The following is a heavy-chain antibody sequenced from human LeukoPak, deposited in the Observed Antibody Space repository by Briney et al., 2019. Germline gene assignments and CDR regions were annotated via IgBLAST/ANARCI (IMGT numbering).Heavy chain of an antibody. CDR1: GGSFSGYS. Sequence: SETLSLTCAVYGGSFSGYSWNWIRQPPGKGLEWIGEINHSGSTNYNPSLKSRVTISVDTSKNQFSLKLSSVTAADTAVYYCARAVGSGSFQTYYYYMDVWGKGTTVTISS. V-gene: IGHV4-34*01. CDR3: ARAVGSGSFQTYYYYMDV. J-gene: IGHJ6*03. CDR2: INHSGST. D-gene: IGHD3-10*01.